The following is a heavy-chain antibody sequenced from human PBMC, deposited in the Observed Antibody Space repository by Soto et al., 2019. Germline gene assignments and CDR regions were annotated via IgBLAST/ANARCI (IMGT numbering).Heavy chain of an antibody. CDR3: TDSAGCDY. D-gene: IGHD3-10*01. CDR2: ISKTGVGT. Sequence: EVKLLESGGGLLQPGGSLRLSCAASGFRFSDFYMSWVRQAPGKGLEWVSSISKTGVGTNYADSVKGRLTISRDNSKNTLYLQMDSLSVEDTAVYYCTDSAGCDYWGQGTLVTVSS. CDR1: GFRFSDFY. V-gene: IGHV3-23*01. J-gene: IGHJ4*02.